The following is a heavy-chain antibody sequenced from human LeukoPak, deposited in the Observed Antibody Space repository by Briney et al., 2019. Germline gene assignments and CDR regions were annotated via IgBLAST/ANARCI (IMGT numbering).Heavy chain of an antibody. CDR1: GFTFSNYA. CDR3: ATVGVNTVTLPSDVY. D-gene: IGHD4-17*01. V-gene: IGHV3-23*01. J-gene: IGHJ4*02. Sequence: GESLTLSCATSGFTFSNYAMSWVRQAPGKGLEWLSSIRYSGGTTYYADTVEGRFTISSDKFKNTLYLQMNNLRAEDTAVYYCATVGVNTVTLPSDVYWGQGTLVTVSS. CDR2: IRYSGGTT.